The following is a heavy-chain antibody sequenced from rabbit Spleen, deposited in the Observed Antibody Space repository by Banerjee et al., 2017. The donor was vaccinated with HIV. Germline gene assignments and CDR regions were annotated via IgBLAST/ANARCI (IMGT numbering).Heavy chain of an antibody. Sequence: QQQLVESGGGLFQPGGSLALTCKASGFSFSSSYYMCWVRQAPGKGLEWIGCIDTGSSGSTYYASWAKGRFTISKTSSATVTLQMTSLTAADTATYFCARELSGSGYFFELWGQGTLVTVS. V-gene: IGHV1S45*01. D-gene: IGHD1-1*01. CDR1: GFSFSSSYY. J-gene: IGHJ3*01. CDR3: ARELSGSGYFFEL. CDR2: IDTGSSGST.